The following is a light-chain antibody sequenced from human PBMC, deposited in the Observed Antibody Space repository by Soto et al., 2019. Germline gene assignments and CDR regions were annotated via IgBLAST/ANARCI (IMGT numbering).Light chain of an antibody. J-gene: IGKJ2*01. V-gene: IGKV3-20*01. CDR1: QSVSNNY. Sequence: EVVLTQSPGTLSLSPGERATLSCRASQSVSNNYFAWYQQKPGQAPRLLIVGSSDRATGIPDRFSGSGSGTDLTLTISRLEPEDFAVYYCQQYGSSPPYTFGQGTKLEIK. CDR3: QQYGSSPPYT. CDR2: GSS.